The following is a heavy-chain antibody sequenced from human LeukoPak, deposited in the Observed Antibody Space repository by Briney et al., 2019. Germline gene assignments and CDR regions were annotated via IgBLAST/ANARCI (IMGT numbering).Heavy chain of an antibody. CDR3: ARGPYYYDSSGYYLTPYYYYGMDV. CDR2: IYYSGST. D-gene: IGHD3-22*01. V-gene: IGHV4-34*01. J-gene: IGHJ6*02. CDR1: GGSFSGYY. Sequence: SETLSLTCAVYGGSFSGYYWSWIRQPPGKGLEWIGYIYYSGSTYYNPSLKSRVTISVDTSKNQFSLKLSSVTAADTAVYYCARGPYYYDSSGYYLTPYYYYGMDVWGQGTTVTVSS.